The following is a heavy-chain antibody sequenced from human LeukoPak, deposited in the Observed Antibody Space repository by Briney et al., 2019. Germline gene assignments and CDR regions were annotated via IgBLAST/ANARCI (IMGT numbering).Heavy chain of an antibody. CDR3: ATNHYSSGWYVDY. Sequence: ASVKVSCKASGGTFSSYAISWVRQAPGQGLEWMGGIIPIFGTANYAHKFQGRVTITADKSTSTAYMELSSLRSEDTAVYYCATNHYSSGWYVDYWGQGTLVTVSS. J-gene: IGHJ4*02. CDR1: GGTFSSYA. V-gene: IGHV1-69*06. D-gene: IGHD6-19*01. CDR2: IIPIFGTA.